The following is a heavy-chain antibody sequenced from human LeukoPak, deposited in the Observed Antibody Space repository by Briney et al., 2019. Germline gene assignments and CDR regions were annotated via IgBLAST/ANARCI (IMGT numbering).Heavy chain of an antibody. J-gene: IGHJ4*02. V-gene: IGHV1-8*01. Sequence: SVKVSCKASGYTFTSYDINWVRQATGQGLEWMGWMNPNSGNTGYAQKFQGRVTMTRNTSISIAYMEVSSLRSEDTAVYYCARGTRGDILTGYSLGYWGQGTLVTVSS. CDR2: MNPNSGNT. D-gene: IGHD3-9*01. CDR3: ARGTRGDILTGYSLGY. CDR1: GYTFTSYD.